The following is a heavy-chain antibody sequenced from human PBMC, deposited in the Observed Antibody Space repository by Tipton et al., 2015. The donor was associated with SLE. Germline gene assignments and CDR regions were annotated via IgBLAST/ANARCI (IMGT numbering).Heavy chain of an antibody. D-gene: IGHD3-22*01. V-gene: IGHV1-8*02. CDR1: GYTFTSYG. Sequence: QLVQSGPEVKKPGASVKVSCKASGYTFTSYGISWVRQAPGQGLEWMGWMNPNSGNTGYAQKFQGRVTMTRNTSISTAYMELSSLRSEDTAVYYCARVEGYYDSSGYLGYWGQGTLVTVSS. J-gene: IGHJ4*02. CDR2: MNPNSGNT. CDR3: ARVEGYYDSSGYLGY.